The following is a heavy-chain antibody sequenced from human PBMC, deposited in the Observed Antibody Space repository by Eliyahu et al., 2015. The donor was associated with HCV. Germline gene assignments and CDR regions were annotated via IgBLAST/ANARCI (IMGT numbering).Heavy chain of an antibody. V-gene: IGHV4-34*01. CDR3: ARGASKSGSYFDL. J-gene: IGHJ2*01. D-gene: IGHD1-26*01. CDR1: GGSFSGYY. Sequence: QVQLQQWGAGLLKPSETLSLTCAVYGGSFSGYYWSWIRQPPGKGLEWIGEINHSGSTNYNPSLKSRVTISVDTSKNQFSLKLSSVTAADTAVYYCARGASKSGSYFDLWGRGTLDTVSS. CDR2: INHSGST.